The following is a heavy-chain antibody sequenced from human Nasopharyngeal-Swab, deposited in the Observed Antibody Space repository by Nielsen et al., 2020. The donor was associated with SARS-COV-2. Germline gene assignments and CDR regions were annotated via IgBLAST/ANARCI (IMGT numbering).Heavy chain of an antibody. V-gene: IGHV3-23*01. J-gene: IGHJ4*02. D-gene: IGHD3-22*01. CDR1: GFTFNYFA. CDR2: ISRDGDST. Sequence: GESLKISCAASGFTFNYFAMSWVRQPPGQGLEWVAAISRDGDSTFYAGSVKGRFAISRDNSKNTLFLQMNTLRAGDTALYFCAKRDYYDTTGYFESWGQGTLVTVSS. CDR3: AKRDYYDTTGYFES.